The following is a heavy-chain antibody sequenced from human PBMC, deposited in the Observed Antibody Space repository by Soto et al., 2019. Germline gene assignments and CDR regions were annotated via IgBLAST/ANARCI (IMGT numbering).Heavy chain of an antibody. D-gene: IGHD6-6*01. J-gene: IGHJ5*02. CDR3: ARGQDSSASFWFDP. CDR2: IIPIFGTA. CDR1: GGTFSSYA. V-gene: IGHV1-69*06. Sequence: QVQLVQSGAAVKKPGSSVKVSCKASGGTFSSYAISWVRQAPGQGLEWMGGIIPIFGTAHSAQTFQGRVTITADKSTSTAYMELSSLSTEDTAVYYGARGQDSSASFWFDPWGQGTLVTVSS.